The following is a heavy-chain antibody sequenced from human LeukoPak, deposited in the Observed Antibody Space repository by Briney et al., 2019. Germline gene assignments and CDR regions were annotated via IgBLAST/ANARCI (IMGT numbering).Heavy chain of an antibody. CDR3: ARPLSEVAFDI. CDR2: IYPGDSDT. J-gene: IGHJ3*02. D-gene: IGHD3-3*02. CDR1: GYSFTSYW. Sequence: GESLKISCKGSGYSFTSYWIGWVRQMPGNGLEWMGIIYPGDSDTRYSPSFQGQVTISADKSISTAYLQWSSLKASDTATYYCARPLSEVAFDIWGQGTMVTVSS. V-gene: IGHV5-51*01.